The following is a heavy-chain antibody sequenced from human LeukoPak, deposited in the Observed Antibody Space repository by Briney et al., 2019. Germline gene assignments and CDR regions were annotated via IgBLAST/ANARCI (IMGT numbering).Heavy chain of an antibody. Sequence: SQTLSLTCTVSGGSLSSGVYYWSWIRQPPGKGLEWIGEINHSGSTNYNPSLKSRVTISVDTSKNQFSLKLSSVTAADTAVYYCARGEQLPRLYSSSWYVLVYFQHWGQGTLVTVSS. CDR3: ARGEQLPRLYSSSWYVLVYFQH. D-gene: IGHD6-13*01. V-gene: IGHV4-34*01. CDR1: GGSLSSGVYY. J-gene: IGHJ1*01. CDR2: INHSGST.